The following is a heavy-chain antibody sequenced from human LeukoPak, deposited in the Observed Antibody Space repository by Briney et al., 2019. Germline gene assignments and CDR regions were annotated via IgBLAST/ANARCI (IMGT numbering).Heavy chain of an antibody. J-gene: IGHJ4*02. CDR2: IYSGGST. D-gene: IGHD5-18*01. Sequence: GGSLRLSCAASGFTVSSNYMSWVRQAPGKGLEWVSVIYSGGSTYYADSVKGRFTISRDNSKNTLYLQMSSLRDEDTAVYYCARDSGWIQFHYWGQGTQVTVSS. V-gene: IGHV3-53*01. CDR3: ARDSGWIQFHY. CDR1: GFTVSSNY.